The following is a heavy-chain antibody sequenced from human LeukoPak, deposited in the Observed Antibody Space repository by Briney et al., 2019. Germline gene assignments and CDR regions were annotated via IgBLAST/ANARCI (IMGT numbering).Heavy chain of an antibody. CDR3: ARRGSSWYYWYFDL. V-gene: IGHV4-30-2*01. D-gene: IGHD6-13*01. Sequence: SQTLSLTCTVSGGSISSSGYCWSWIRQPPGKGLEWIGYIYHSGSTYYNPSLKSRVTISVDTSKNQFSLKLSSVTAADTAVYYCARRGSSWYYWYFDLWGRGTLVTVSS. CDR2: IYHSGST. J-gene: IGHJ2*01. CDR1: GGSISSSGYC.